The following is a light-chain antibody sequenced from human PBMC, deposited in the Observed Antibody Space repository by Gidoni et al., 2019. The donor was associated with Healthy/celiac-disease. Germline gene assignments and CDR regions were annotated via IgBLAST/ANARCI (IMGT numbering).Light chain of an antibody. CDR2: QDS. J-gene: IGLJ1*01. CDR3: QAWDSSLGRV. CDR1: KLGDKY. V-gene: IGLV3-1*01. Sequence: SYELTQPPSVSVSPGQTASITCSGDKLGDKYACWYQQKPGQSPVLVIYQDSKRPSGIPERFSGSNSGNTATLTISGTQAMDEADYYCQAWDSSLGRVFGTGTKVTVL.